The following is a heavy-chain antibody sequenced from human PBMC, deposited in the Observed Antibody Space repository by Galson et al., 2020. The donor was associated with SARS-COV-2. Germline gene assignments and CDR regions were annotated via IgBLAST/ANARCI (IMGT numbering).Heavy chain of an antibody. V-gene: IGHV4-39*07. CDR1: GGSISSGGYY. CDR3: ARQRAVPGSAGTFDI. CDR2: IYYTGTT. J-gene: IGHJ3*02. Sequence: SETLSLTCTVSGGSISSGGYYWGWIRQPPEKRLEWIGTIYYTGTTYYNPSLKSRVTISVDTSKNLFSLRLSSVTAADTAVYYCARQRAVPGSAGTFDIWGQGTVVTVSS. D-gene: IGHD4-17*01.